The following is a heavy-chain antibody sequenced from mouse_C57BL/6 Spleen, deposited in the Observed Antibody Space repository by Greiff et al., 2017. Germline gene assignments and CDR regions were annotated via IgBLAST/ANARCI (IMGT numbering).Heavy chain of an antibody. CDR2: IDPNSGGT. D-gene: IGHD2-3*01. CDR3: ARSPGVDDGPTGAMDY. J-gene: IGHJ4*01. Sequence: QVQLQQPGAELVKPGASVKLSCKASGYTFTSYWMHWVKQRPGRGLEWIGRIDPNSGGTKDNEKFKSKATLTVDKPSSTAYMQLSSLTSEDSAVYYCARSPGVDDGPTGAMDYWGQGTSVTVSS. CDR1: GYTFTSYW. V-gene: IGHV1-72*01.